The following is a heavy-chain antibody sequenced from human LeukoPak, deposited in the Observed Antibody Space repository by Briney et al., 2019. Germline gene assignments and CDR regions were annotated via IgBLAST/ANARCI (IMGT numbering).Heavy chain of an antibody. CDR3: ARGGCSGNCYSAPYDY. Sequence: ASVKVSCKASGYTFTNYEMHWVRQAPGQGLEWMGLINPGTGGTRNAQKFRGRVTMTRDTSSSTLYMDLSSLRFEDTAVYYCARGGCSGNCYSAPYDYWGQGTLVTVSS. D-gene: IGHD1-26*01. J-gene: IGHJ4*02. V-gene: IGHV1-46*01. CDR1: GYTFTNYE. CDR2: INPGTGGT.